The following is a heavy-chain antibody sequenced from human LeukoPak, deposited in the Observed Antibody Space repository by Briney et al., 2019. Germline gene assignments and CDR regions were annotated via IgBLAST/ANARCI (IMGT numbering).Heavy chain of an antibody. V-gene: IGHV3-30*18. CDR3: AKASGYSQGALDY. Sequence: PGGSLRLSCAASGFTFSSYGMHWVRQAPGKGLEWVAVIPYDGSNKYYADSVKGRFTISRDNSKNTLYLQMNSLRAEDTAVYYCAKASGYSQGALDYWGQGTLVTVPS. CDR2: IPYDGSNK. J-gene: IGHJ4*02. D-gene: IGHD5-18*01. CDR1: GFTFSSYG.